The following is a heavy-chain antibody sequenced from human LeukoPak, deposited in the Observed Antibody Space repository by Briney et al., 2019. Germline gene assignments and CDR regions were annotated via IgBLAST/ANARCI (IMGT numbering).Heavy chain of an antibody. V-gene: IGHV1-18*04. CDR3: AGGSDYYGSGSYKSWFDP. J-gene: IGHJ5*02. D-gene: IGHD3-10*01. CDR2: ISAYNGNT. Sequence: ASVKVSCKASGYTLTSYGISWVRQAPGQGLEWMGWISAYNGNTNYAQKLQGRVTMTTDTSTSTAYMELRSLRSDDTAVYYCAGGSDYYGSGSYKSWFDPWGQGTLVTVSS. CDR1: GYTLTSYG.